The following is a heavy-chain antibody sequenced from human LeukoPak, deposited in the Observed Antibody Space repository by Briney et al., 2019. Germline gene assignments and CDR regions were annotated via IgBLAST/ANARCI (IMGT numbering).Heavy chain of an antibody. J-gene: IGHJ4*02. CDR3: ARDRYYDFWSGSYYFDY. CDR1: GFTFSSYW. D-gene: IGHD3-3*01. CDR2: IKQDGSEK. V-gene: IGHV3-7*01. Sequence: GGSLRLSCAASGFTFSSYWMSWVRQAPGKGLEWVANIKQDGSEKYYVDSVKGRFTISRDNAKNSLYLQMNSLRAEDTAVYYCARDRYYDFWSGSYYFDYWGQGTLVTVSS.